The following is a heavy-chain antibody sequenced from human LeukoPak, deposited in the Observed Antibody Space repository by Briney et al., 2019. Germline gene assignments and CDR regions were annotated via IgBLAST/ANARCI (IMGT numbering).Heavy chain of an antibody. D-gene: IGHD2-2*01. CDR1: GYTFTSYG. Sequence: ASVKVSCKASGYTFTSYGISWVRQAPGQGLEWMGWISAYNGNTNYAQKLQGRVTMTTDTSTSTAYMELRSLTSGDTAVYYCARSRGGCSSTSCHPWDAFDIWGQGTMVTVSS. V-gene: IGHV1-18*01. CDR2: ISAYNGNT. J-gene: IGHJ3*02. CDR3: ARSRGGCSSTSCHPWDAFDI.